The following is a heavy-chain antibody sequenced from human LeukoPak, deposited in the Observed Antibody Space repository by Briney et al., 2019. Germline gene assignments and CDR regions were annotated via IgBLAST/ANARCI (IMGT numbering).Heavy chain of an antibody. J-gene: IGHJ6*03. V-gene: IGHV3-49*03. CDR1: GFIFADYS. D-gene: IGHD1-14*01. CDR2: IRNLASGGTT. Sequence: PGGSLRLSCTVSGFIFADYSMSWFRQAPGKGLEWVGFIRNLASGGTTEYAASVEGRFTISRDDSKSIAYLQMNSLKTEDTAVYYCTSSQVAPEGYYYYMDVWGKGTTVTISS. CDR3: TSSQVAPEGYYYYMDV.